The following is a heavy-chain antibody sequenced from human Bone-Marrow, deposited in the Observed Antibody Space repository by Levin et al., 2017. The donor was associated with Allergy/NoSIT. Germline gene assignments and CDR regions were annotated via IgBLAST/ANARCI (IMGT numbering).Heavy chain of an antibody. Sequence: GGSLRLSCAASGFTFSTYWIHWVRQVPGKGLVWVSRISSDGSSAIYADSVKGRFTVSRDNAKNTLYLQMNSLRAEDTALYYCARAGVGSADYWGQGTLVTVSS. J-gene: IGHJ4*02. CDR1: GFTFSTYW. D-gene: IGHD3-10*01. V-gene: IGHV3-74*01. CDR3: ARAGVGSADY. CDR2: ISSDGSSA.